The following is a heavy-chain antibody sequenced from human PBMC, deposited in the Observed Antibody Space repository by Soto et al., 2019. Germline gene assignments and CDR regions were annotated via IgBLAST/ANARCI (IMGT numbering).Heavy chain of an antibody. V-gene: IGHV3-30-3*01. CDR1: GFTFSSYA. CDR3: ARAPRYDDSSGYSDY. Sequence: PGGSLRLSCAASGFTFSSYAMHWVRQAPGKGLEWVAVISYDGSNKYYADSVKGRFTISRDNSKNTLYLQMNSLRAEDTAVYYCARAPRYDDSSGYSDYWGQGTLVTVS. CDR2: ISYDGSNK. D-gene: IGHD3-22*01. J-gene: IGHJ4*02.